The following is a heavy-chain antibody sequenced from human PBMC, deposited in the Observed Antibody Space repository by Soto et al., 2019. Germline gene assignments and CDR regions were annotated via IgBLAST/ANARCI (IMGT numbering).Heavy chain of an antibody. CDR2: IWYDGSNK. CDR1: GFTFSSYG. V-gene: IGHV3-33*01. Sequence: GGSLRLSCAASGFTFSSYGMHWVRQAPGKGLEWVAVIWYDGSNKYYADSVKGRFTISRDNSKNTLYLQMNSLRAEDTAVYYCARDLWPVSVGSQWLELAGAFDIWGQGTMVTVSS. J-gene: IGHJ3*02. D-gene: IGHD6-19*01. CDR3: ARDLWPVSVGSQWLELAGAFDI.